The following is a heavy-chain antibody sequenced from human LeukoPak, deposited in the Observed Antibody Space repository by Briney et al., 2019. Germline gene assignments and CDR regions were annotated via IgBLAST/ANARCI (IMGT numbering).Heavy chain of an antibody. D-gene: IGHD3-22*01. CDR2: ISSGSSYI. CDR3: ARDPSKTYYYDSSGYD. V-gene: IGHV3-21*01. CDR1: GFTFSSYS. J-gene: IGHJ4*02. Sequence: GGSLTLSCAASGFTFSSYSMNWVRQAPGKGLEWVSSISSGSSYIYYADSVKGRFTISRDNAKNSLYLQMNSLRAEDTAVYYCARDPSKTYYYDSSGYDWGQGTLVTVSS.